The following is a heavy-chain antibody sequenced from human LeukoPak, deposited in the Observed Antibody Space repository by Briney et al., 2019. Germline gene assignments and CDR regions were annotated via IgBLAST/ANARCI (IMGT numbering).Heavy chain of an antibody. V-gene: IGHV3-7*01. Sequence: GGSLRLSCAASGFTFSDYWMSWVRQAPGKGLEWVANIKYHGSDEHYVDSVRGRFTISRDNAKNSLFLQVNSLRAEDTAVYYCARMGGSGTYWDYWGQGTLVTVSS. CDR1: GFTFSDYW. CDR3: ARMGGSGTYWDY. CDR2: IKYHGSDE. D-gene: IGHD3-10*01. J-gene: IGHJ4*02.